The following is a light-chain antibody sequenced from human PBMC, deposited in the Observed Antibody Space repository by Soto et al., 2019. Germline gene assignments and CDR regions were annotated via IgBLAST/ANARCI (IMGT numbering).Light chain of an antibody. CDR1: NLGDKY. CDR3: QAWDSRPVVV. Sequence: SYELTQPHSVSVSTGQTASITVSGDNLGDKYTCWYQQRPGQSPVLLIYQDTKRPSGIPERFSGSNSGHTATLTISGTQAMDEADYYCQAWDSRPVVVFGGGTKLTVL. J-gene: IGLJ2*01. CDR2: QDT. V-gene: IGLV3-1*01.